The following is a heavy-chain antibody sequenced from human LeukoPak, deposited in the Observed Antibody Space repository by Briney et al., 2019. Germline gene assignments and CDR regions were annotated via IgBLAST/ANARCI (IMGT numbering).Heavy chain of an antibody. CDR3: ASGGNYDILTGYYIEYFQH. D-gene: IGHD3-9*01. CDR2: ISAYNGNT. J-gene: IGHJ1*01. CDR1: GYTFTSYG. Sequence: ASVKVSCKASGYTFTSYGISWVRQAPGQGLEWMGWISAYNGNTNYAQKLQGRVTMTTDTSTSTAYMELRGLRSDDTAVYYCASGGNYDILTGYYIEYFQHWGQGTLVTVSS. V-gene: IGHV1-18*01.